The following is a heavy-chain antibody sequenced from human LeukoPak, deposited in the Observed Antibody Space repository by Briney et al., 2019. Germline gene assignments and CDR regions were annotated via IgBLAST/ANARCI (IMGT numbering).Heavy chain of an antibody. J-gene: IGHJ4*02. CDR2: INPNSGGT. V-gene: IGHV1-2*02. CDR3: ARDGGYCSSTRWYAENSFDY. CDR1: GYTFTDYY. Sequence: ASVKVSCKASGYTFTDYYMHWVRQAPGQGLEWMGWINPNSGGTNCAQKFQGRVTMTGDTSISTAYMELSSLRSDDTAVYYCARDGGYCSSTRWYAENSFDYWGQGTLVTVSS. D-gene: IGHD2-2*01.